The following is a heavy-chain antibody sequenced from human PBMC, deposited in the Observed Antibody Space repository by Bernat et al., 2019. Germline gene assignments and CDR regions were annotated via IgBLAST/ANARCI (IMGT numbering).Heavy chain of an antibody. CDR2: VRYSGSA. Sequence: QLQVQMSGPGLVKPSETLSLTCTLSGDSVTSFYWAWIRQPPGKGLEWIGSVRYSGSANYNPSLVSRVTLSVDTSKSQFSLNLNSATAADTAFYFCARHETNYYGSGQPFDFLGQGTLVTVSS. D-gene: IGHD3-10*01. V-gene: IGHV4-39*01. CDR1: GDSVTSFY. CDR3: ARHETNYYGSGQPFDF. J-gene: IGHJ4*02.